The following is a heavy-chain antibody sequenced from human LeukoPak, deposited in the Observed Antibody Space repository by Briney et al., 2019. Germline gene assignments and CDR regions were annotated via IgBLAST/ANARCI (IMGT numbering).Heavy chain of an antibody. Sequence: ASVKVSCKASGYTFTGHYMHWVRQAPGQGLERMGWINPNSGGTNYAQKFQGRVTMTRDTSISTAYMELSRLRSDDTAVYYCARDPTGDSGSLGTPDYWGQGTLVTVSS. CDR3: ARDPTGDSGSLGTPDY. D-gene: IGHD1-26*01. V-gene: IGHV1-2*02. J-gene: IGHJ4*02. CDR2: INPNSGGT. CDR1: GYTFTGHY.